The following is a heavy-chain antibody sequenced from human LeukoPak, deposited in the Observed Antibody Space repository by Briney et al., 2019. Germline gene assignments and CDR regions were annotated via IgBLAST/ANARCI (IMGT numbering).Heavy chain of an antibody. D-gene: IGHD4-23*01. CDR3: SDNSYPSRFDP. J-gene: IGHJ5*02. CDR1: GGSISSYY. V-gene: IGHV4-59*01. CDR2: IYYSGST. Sequence: SETLSLTCTVSGGSISSYYWSWIRQPPGKGLEWIGYIYYSGSTNYNPSLKSRVTISVDTSKNQFSLKLSSVTAADTAVYYCSDNSYPSRFDPWGQGTLVTVSS.